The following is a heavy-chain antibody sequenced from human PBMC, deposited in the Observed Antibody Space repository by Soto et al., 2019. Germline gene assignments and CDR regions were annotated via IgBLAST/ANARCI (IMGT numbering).Heavy chain of an antibody. CDR2: ISGSGGST. CDR1: GFTFSSYA. Sequence: GGSLRLSCAASGFTFSSYAMSWVRQAPGKGLEWVSAISGSGGSTYYADSVKGRFTISRDNSKNTLYLQMNSLRAEDTAVYYCAKSVNYDISGYYQDEYAFDNWGQGTMVTVSS. V-gene: IGHV3-23*01. CDR3: AKSVNYDISGYYQDEYAFDN. J-gene: IGHJ3*02. D-gene: IGHD3-22*01.